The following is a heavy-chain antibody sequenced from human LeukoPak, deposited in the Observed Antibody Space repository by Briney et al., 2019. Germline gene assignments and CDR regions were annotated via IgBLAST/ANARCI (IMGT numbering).Heavy chain of an antibody. Sequence: PGXSLRLSCAASGFTFSSYRMNWVRQAAGKGVEWVSCISSSSSEIDYADSGKGRFTISRDNANNSLYLQMNSLRAEDTAVYYCASEYCSGGSCYAVDYWGQGTLVTVSS. J-gene: IGHJ4*02. CDR2: ISSSSSEI. CDR1: GFTFSSYR. V-gene: IGHV3-21*01. CDR3: ASEYCSGGSCYAVDY. D-gene: IGHD2-15*01.